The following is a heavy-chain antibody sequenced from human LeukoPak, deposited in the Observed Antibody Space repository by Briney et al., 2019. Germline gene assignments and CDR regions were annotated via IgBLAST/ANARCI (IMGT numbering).Heavy chain of an antibody. CDR3: ARDTGSYFFHP. CDR2: ISTYNAKT. J-gene: IGHJ5*02. CDR1: GYTFTTYG. D-gene: IGHD1-26*01. Sequence: ASVKVSCKASGYTFTTYGILWVRQAPGQGLEWMGWISTYNAKTKYAQNLQGRVAMTTDTSTSTVYMELRSLTSDDTAVYYCARDTGSYFFHPAGQGTLVTVAS. V-gene: IGHV1-18*01.